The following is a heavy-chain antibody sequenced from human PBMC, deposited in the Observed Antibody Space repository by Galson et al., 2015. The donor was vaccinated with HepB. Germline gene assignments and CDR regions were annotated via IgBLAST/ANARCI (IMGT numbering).Heavy chain of an antibody. Sequence: SLRLSCAASGFTFSSYGMHWVRQAPGKGLEWVAVISYDGSNKYYADSVKGRFTISRDNSENTLYLQMNSLRAEDTAVYYCAKLSSLKDYATREGAFDIWGQGTMVTVSS. CDR2: ISYDGSNK. V-gene: IGHV3-30*18. CDR3: AKLSSLKDYATREGAFDI. D-gene: IGHD4-17*01. J-gene: IGHJ3*02. CDR1: GFTFSSYG.